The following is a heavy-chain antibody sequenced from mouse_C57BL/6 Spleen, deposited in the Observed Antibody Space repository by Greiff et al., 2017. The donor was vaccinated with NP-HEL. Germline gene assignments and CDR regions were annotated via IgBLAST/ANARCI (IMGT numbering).Heavy chain of an antibody. CDR3: ANYYSNYPAWFAY. CDR1: GYTFTSYW. D-gene: IGHD2-5*01. J-gene: IGHJ3*01. Sequence: VQLQQPGAELVKPGASVKLSCKASGYTFTSYWMQWVKQRPGQGLEWIGEIDPSDSYTNYNQKFKGKATLTVDTSSSTAYMQLSSLTSEDSAVYYCANYYSNYPAWFAYWGQGTLVTVSA. CDR2: IDPSDSYT. V-gene: IGHV1-50*01.